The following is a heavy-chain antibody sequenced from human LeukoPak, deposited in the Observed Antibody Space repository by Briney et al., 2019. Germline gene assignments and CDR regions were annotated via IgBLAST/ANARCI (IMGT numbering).Heavy chain of an antibody. V-gene: IGHV1-69*06. Sequence: SVKVSCKASGGTFSSYAISWVRQAPGQGLEWMGGIIPIFGTANYAQKFQGRVTMTGDTSTSTVYMELSSLRSEDTAVYYCARVRDGYNDAYDIWGQGTMVTVTS. CDR3: ARVRDGYNDAYDI. CDR2: IIPIFGTA. CDR1: GGTFSSYA. J-gene: IGHJ3*02. D-gene: IGHD5-24*01.